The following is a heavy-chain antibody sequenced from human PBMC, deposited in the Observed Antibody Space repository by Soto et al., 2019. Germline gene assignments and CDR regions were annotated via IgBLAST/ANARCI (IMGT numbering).Heavy chain of an antibody. CDR1: GGTFSSYA. CDR2: IIPIFGTA. V-gene: IGHV1-69*13. J-gene: IGHJ6*02. D-gene: IGHD1-1*01. Sequence: ASVKVSCKASGGTFSSYAISWVRQAPGQGLEWMGGIIPIFGTANYAQKFQGRVTITADESTSTVYMELSSLRSEDTAVYYCARDRKGQSMSSWNDGVSYYYGMDVWGQGTTVTVSS. CDR3: ARDRKGQSMSSWNDGVSYYYGMDV.